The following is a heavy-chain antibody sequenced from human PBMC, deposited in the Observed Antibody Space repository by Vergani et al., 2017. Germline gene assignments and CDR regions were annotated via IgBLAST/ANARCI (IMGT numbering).Heavy chain of an antibody. J-gene: IGHJ2*01. CDR3: ARDLYYYDSSGYDPVIFDL. Sequence: QVQLVQSGAEVKKPGASVKVSCKASGYTFTSYGISWVRQAPGQGLEWMGWISAYNGNTNYAQKLQGRVTMTTDTSTSTAYMELRSLRSDDTAVYYCARDLYYYDSSGYDPVIFDLWGRGTLVTVSS. V-gene: IGHV1-18*01. CDR2: ISAYNGNT. CDR1: GYTFTSYG. D-gene: IGHD3-22*01.